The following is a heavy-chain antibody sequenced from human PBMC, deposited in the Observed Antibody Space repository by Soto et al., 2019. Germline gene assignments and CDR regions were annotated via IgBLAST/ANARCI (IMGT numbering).Heavy chain of an antibody. D-gene: IGHD3-10*01. CDR1: GGSISTSSYF. Sequence: QLQLQESGPGLVKPSETLSLTCSVSGGSISTSSYFWGWIRQPPGKGLEWVGAVHYSGSANYRSSLQSRGTISVDTSQNQFSLRLRSVTDADTAVYYCARHRWGSGSYSGLLDFWGQGALVTVSS. J-gene: IGHJ4*02. CDR3: ARHRWGSGSYSGLLDF. CDR2: VHYSGSA. V-gene: IGHV4-39*01.